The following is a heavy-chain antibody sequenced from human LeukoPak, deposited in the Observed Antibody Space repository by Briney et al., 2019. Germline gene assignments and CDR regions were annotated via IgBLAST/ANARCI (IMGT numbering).Heavy chain of an antibody. CDR3: ARGRKYFSGLLTYYYYGMDV. V-gene: IGHV1-69*13. J-gene: IGHJ6*02. CDR2: IIPIFGTA. Sequence: SVKVSCKASGGTFSSYAISWVRQAPGQGLEWMGGIIPIFGTANYAQKFQGRVTITADESTSTAYVELSSLRSEDTAVYYCARGRKYFSGLLTYYYYGMDVWGQGTTVTVPS. CDR1: GGTFSSYA. D-gene: IGHD3/OR15-3a*01.